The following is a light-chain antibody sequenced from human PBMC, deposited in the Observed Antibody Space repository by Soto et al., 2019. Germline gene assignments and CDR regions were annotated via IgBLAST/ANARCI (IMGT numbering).Light chain of an antibody. J-gene: IGLJ2*01. CDR1: SSDVGGYNY. CDR2: DVS. V-gene: IGLV2-14*01. CDR3: SSHTSSSTLVV. Sequence: QSALTQPASVSGSPGQSITISCTGTSSDVGGYNYVSWYQQHPGKAPKLMIYDVSNRPSGVSNRFSGSKSGNTASLTISGLQAEDEADYFCSSHTSSSTLVVFGGRTQLTVL.